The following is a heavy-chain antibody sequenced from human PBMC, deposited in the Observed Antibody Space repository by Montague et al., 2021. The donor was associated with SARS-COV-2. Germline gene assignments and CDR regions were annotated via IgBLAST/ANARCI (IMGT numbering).Heavy chain of an antibody. CDR1: GYSISSGYC. Sequence: SETLSLTCTVSGYSISSGYCWGWIRQPPGKGLEWIGSICHSGSSPNNPSFKTRVAMSLDTSKNQFSLKLSSVTAADTAAYYCARGSLYSAIDTNYFDCCGRGALVAVSS. V-gene: IGHV4-38-2*02. D-gene: IGHD1-26*01. CDR3: ARGSLYSAIDTNYFDC. CDR2: ICHSGSS. J-gene: IGHJ4*02.